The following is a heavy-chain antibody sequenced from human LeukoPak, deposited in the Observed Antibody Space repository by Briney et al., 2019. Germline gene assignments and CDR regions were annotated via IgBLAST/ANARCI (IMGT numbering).Heavy chain of an antibody. CDR2: IRSKAYGGTT. CDR1: GFTFGDYA. J-gene: IGHJ6*03. Sequence: PGGSLRLSCTASGFTFGDYAMSWFRQAPGKGLEWVGFIRSKAYGGTTEYAASVKGRFTISRDDSKSIAYLQMNSLKTENTAVYYCTRDLVDPKYGDYAYYYYYMDVWGKGTTVTVSS. V-gene: IGHV3-49*03. CDR3: TRDLVDPKYGDYAYYYYYMDV. D-gene: IGHD4-17*01.